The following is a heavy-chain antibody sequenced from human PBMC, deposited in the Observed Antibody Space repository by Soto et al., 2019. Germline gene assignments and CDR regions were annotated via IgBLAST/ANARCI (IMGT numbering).Heavy chain of an antibody. CDR1: GFTFSSYA. J-gene: IGHJ4*02. CDR2: ISGSGGST. V-gene: IGHV3-23*01. CDR3: AKTHYGSGSYYTTNFDY. D-gene: IGHD3-10*01. Sequence: GGSLRLSCAASGFTFSSYAMSWVRQAPGKGLEWVSAISGSGGSTYYADSVKGRFTISRDNSKNTLYLQMNSLRAEDTAVYYCAKTHYGSGSYYTTNFDYWGQGTLVTVSS.